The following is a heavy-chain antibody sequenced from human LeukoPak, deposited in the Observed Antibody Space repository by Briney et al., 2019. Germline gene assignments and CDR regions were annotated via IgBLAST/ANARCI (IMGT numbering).Heavy chain of an antibody. CDR2: ISAYNGNT. CDR1: GYTFTSYG. CDR3: ARAGEEPLYYYMDV. Sequence: ASVKVSCKASGYTFTSYGISWVRQAPGQGLEWMGWISAYNGNTNYAQKLQGRVTITADESTSTAYMELSSLRSEDTAVYYCARAGEEPLYYYMDVWGKGTTVTVSS. J-gene: IGHJ6*03. D-gene: IGHD4-17*01. V-gene: IGHV1-18*01.